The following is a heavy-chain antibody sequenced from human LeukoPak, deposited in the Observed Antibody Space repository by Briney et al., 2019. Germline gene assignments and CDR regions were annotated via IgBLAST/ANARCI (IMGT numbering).Heavy chain of an antibody. CDR2: ISSASGSI. V-gene: IGHV3-48*04. CDR1: GFTFSSYS. J-gene: IGHJ4*02. D-gene: IGHD5-12*01. CDR3: ARGRLKGFDY. Sequence: GGSLRLSCAASGFTFSSYSMNWVRQAPGKGLEWVSYISSASGSIYYADSVKGRFTISRDNAKNSLFLQMNSLRVEDTAVYYCARGRLKGFDYWGQGTLVTVSS.